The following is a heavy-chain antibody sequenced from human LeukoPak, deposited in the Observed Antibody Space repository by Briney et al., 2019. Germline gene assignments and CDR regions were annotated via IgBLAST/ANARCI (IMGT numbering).Heavy chain of an antibody. J-gene: IGHJ6*03. CDR3: AREGYYYYYYMDV. Sequence: SETLSLTCTVSGGSISSYYWSWIRQPPGKGLEWIGYIYYSGSTNYNPSLKSRVTMSVDTSKNQFSLKLSSVTAADTAVYYCAREGYYYYYYMDVWGKGTTVTVSS. V-gene: IGHV4-59*12. CDR1: GGSISSYY. CDR2: IYYSGST.